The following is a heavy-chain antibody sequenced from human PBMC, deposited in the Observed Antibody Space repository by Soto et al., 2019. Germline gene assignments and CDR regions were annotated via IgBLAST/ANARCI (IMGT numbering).Heavy chain of an antibody. CDR3: ARVRGFSTRDFDY. D-gene: IGHD2-2*01. Sequence: EVQLVESGGGLVQPGGSLRLSCAASGFTFSSYWMHWVRQAPGKGPVWVSHISSDGNNIIYADSVKGRFTISRDNAANTLYLQMTSLRAEDTAVYYCARVRGFSTRDFDYWGQGTLVTVSS. J-gene: IGHJ4*02. CDR1: GFTFSSYW. V-gene: IGHV3-74*01. CDR2: ISSDGNNI.